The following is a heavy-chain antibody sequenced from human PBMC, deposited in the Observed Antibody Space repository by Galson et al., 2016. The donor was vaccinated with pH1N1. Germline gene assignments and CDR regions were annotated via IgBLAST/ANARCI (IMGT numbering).Heavy chain of an antibody. CDR2: IRSKANSYAT. Sequence: SLRLSCAASGFTFSGSAMHWVRQASGKGLEWVGRIRSKANSYATAYAASVKGRFTISRDDSKNTAYLQMNSLKTEDTAVYYCTVVPAAYYYYYGVDVWGQGTTVTVSS. D-gene: IGHD2-2*01. CDR1: GFTFSGSA. V-gene: IGHV3-73*01. J-gene: IGHJ6*02. CDR3: TVVPAAYYYYYGVDV.